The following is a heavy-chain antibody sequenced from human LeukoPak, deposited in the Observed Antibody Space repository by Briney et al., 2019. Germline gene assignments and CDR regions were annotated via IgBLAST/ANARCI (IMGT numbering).Heavy chain of an antibody. V-gene: IGHV3-48*01. CDR3: ARDQAYSFDY. CDR2: IGSSSSPI. J-gene: IGHJ4*02. CDR1: GFTFSAYS. D-gene: IGHD4-11*01. Sequence: GGSLRLSCAASGFTFSAYSMNWVRQAPEKGLEWVSYIGSSSSPIYYADSVKGRFTISRDNAKNSLYLQMDSLRAEDTAVYYCARDQAYSFDYWGQGTLVTVSS.